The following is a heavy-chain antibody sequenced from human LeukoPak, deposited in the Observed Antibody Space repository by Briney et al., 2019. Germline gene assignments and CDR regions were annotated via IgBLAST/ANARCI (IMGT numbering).Heavy chain of an antibody. CDR3: ARDRPQQWLVRGQRGYYYYMDV. CDR1: GFTFNNYW. D-gene: IGHD6-19*01. V-gene: IGHV3-7*01. CDR2: IKQDGSEE. Sequence: GESLRLSCAASGFTFNNYWMTWVRQAPGMGLEWVANIKQDGSEEYYVDSVKGRFTISRDIAKNSLYLQMNSLRAEDTAVYYCARDRPQQWLVRGQRGYYYYMDVWGKGTTVTISS. J-gene: IGHJ6*03.